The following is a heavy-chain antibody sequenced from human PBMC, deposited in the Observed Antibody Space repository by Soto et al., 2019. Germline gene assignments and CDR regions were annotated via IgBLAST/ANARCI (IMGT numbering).Heavy chain of an antibody. CDR1: GFTFSSYG. D-gene: IGHD3-16*02. Sequence: QVQLVESGGGVVQPGRSLRLSCAASGFTFSSYGMHWVRQAPGKGLEWVAVISYDGSNKYYADSVKGRFTISRDNSKNTLYLQMNSLRAEDTAVYYCAKGSPSEYYDYVWGSYRRGYYFDYWGQGTLVTVSS. V-gene: IGHV3-30*18. CDR3: AKGSPSEYYDYVWGSYRRGYYFDY. CDR2: ISYDGSNK. J-gene: IGHJ4*02.